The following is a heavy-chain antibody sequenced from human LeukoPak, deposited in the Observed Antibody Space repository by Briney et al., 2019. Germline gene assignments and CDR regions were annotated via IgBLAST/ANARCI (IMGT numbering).Heavy chain of an antibody. CDR1: GGSISSYY. V-gene: IGHV4-4*07. CDR3: AREGYGSGSYYHYYYYMDV. Sequence: SETLSLTCTVSGGSISSYYWSWSRQPAGKGLERIGRIYTSGSTNYNPSLKSRVTMSVDTSKNQFSLKLSSVTAADTAVYHCAREGYGSGSYYHYYYYMDVWGKGTTVTISS. CDR2: IYTSGST. J-gene: IGHJ6*03. D-gene: IGHD3-10*01.